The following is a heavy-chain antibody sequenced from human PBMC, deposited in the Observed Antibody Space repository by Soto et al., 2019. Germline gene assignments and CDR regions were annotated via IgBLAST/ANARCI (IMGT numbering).Heavy chain of an antibody. CDR1: GFTFSSYG. V-gene: IGHV3-30*18. CDR2: ISYDGSNK. Sequence: GGSLRLSCAASGFTFSSYGMHWVRQAPGKGLEWVAVISYDGSNKYYADSVKGRFTISRDNSKNTLYLQMNSLRAEDTAVYYCAKQQAATPGGVDYWGQGTLVTVSS. J-gene: IGHJ4*02. CDR3: AKQQAATPGGVDY. D-gene: IGHD2-15*01.